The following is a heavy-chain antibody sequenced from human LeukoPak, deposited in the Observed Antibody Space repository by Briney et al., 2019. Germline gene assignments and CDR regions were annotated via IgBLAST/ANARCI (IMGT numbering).Heavy chain of an antibody. D-gene: IGHD3-9*01. V-gene: IGHV4-34*01. CDR2: INHSVSA. Sequence: SETLSLTRAVYVGSFSGYYWSWIRQPPRKGREWIGEINHSVSANYNPSLKSRVTISVDTSKNQFSLKLSSVTAADTAVYYCARGVRYYDILTGYYLFDYWGQGTLVTVSS. CDR3: ARGVRYYDILTGYYLFDY. CDR1: VGSFSGYY. J-gene: IGHJ4*02.